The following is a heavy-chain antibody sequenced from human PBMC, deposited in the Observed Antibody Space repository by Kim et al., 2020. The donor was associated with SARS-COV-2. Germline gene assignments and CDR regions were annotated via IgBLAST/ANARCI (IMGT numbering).Heavy chain of an antibody. D-gene: IGHD6-13*01. CDR3: ARDSSSTDAFDI. Sequence: YYADSVKGRFTISRDNAKNSLYLQMNSLRAEDTAVYYCARDSSSTDAFDIWGQGTMVTVSS. V-gene: IGHV3-21*01. J-gene: IGHJ3*02.